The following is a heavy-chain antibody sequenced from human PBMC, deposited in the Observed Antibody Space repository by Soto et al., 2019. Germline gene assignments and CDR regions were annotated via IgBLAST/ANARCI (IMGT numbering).Heavy chain of an antibody. CDR1: GFTFSNYW. Sequence: PGGSLRLSCATSGFTFSNYWMDWVRQAPGKGLEWVANINQDGSQIHYLDSVKGRFTISRDNGKNSLYLQMDSLGVEDTAVYYCARALAPDGNFWGRGTLVTVSS. CDR2: INQDGSQI. V-gene: IGHV3-7*01. J-gene: IGHJ4*02. D-gene: IGHD1-26*01. CDR3: ARALAPDGNF.